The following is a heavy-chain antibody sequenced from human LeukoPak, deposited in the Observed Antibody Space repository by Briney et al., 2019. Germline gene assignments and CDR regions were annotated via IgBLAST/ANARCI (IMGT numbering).Heavy chain of an antibody. CDR1: GYSFTSYW. CDR2: IYPGDSDT. CDR3: ASAPLWFGTLGWFDP. D-gene: IGHD3-10*01. J-gene: IGHJ5*02. Sequence: GESLKISCKGSGYSFTSYWIGWVRQMPGKGLEWMGIIYPGDSDTRYSPSFQGQVTISADKSISTAYLQWSSLKASDTAMYYCASAPLWFGTLGWFDPWGQGTLVTVSS. V-gene: IGHV5-51*01.